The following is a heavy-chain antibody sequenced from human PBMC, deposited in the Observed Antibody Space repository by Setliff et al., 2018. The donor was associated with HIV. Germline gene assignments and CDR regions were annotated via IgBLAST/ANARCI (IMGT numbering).Heavy chain of an antibody. CDR3: ARARNDSSGYYYDAFDI. Sequence: PGGSLRLSCAASGFSFSCYSMTWVRQAPGKGLEWVSYISTDSNTIYYAESVKGRFTISRDNAKNSLYLQVNSLRADDTAVYHCARARNDSSGYYYDAFDIWGQGTMVTVSS. D-gene: IGHD3-22*01. CDR2: ISTDSNTI. CDR1: GFSFSCYS. J-gene: IGHJ3*02. V-gene: IGHV3-48*04.